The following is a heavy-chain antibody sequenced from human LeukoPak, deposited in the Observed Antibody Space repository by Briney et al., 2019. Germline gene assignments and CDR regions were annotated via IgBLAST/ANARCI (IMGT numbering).Heavy chain of an antibody. CDR1: GGTFSNYV. CDR3: ARGQYYGSETYWHTKWFDP. Sequence: ASVKVSCKASGGTFSNYVISWVRQAPGQGLEWMGGIIPTFGSATYSEKFQGRVTITTDESTSTGYMEMSRLTSEDTAVYYCARGQYYGSETYWHTKWFDPWGQGTPVTVSS. D-gene: IGHD3-10*01. CDR2: IIPTFGSA. J-gene: IGHJ5*02. V-gene: IGHV1-69*05.